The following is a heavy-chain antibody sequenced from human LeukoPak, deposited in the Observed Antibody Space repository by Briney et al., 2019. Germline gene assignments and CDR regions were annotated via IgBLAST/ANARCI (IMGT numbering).Heavy chain of an antibody. Sequence: ASVTVSCRASGYTFTIYDINWVRQATGQGLEWMGWMNPNSGNTGYAQKFQGRVTMTRNTSISTAYMELSSLRSEDTAVYYCASSLGSGWYSALDYWGQGTLVTVSS. D-gene: IGHD6-19*01. V-gene: IGHV1-8*01. J-gene: IGHJ4*02. CDR1: GYTFTIYD. CDR3: ASSLGSGWYSALDY. CDR2: MNPNSGNT.